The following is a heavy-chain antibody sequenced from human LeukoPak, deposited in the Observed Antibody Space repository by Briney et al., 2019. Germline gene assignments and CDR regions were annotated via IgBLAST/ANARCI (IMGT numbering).Heavy chain of an antibody. CDR3: VRGCITLGLSGGFDL. CDR1: GFIFSSHR. D-gene: IGHD3-10*01. V-gene: IGHV3-48*01. CDR2: IGDASI. Sequence: GGSLRLSCAASGFIFSSHRMNWVRQAPGKGLEWVSSIGDASIDFADSVKGRFTISRENAKNSLYLQMNSLRAGDTAVYYCVRGCITLGLSGGFDLWGRGILVTVSS. J-gene: IGHJ2*01.